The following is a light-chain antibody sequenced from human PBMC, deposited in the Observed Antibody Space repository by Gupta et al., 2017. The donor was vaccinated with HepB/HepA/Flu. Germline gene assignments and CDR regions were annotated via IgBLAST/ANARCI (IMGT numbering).Light chain of an antibody. CDR3: QVWDRLSDHVV. CDR1: DIGTKN. Sequence: SYVLTQSPSVSVAPGKTARITCGGNDIGTKNVHWYQQRPGQAPVLVIYDDRDRPSGNPERISGSNSGNTATLTISRVEAGDEADYYCQVWDRLSDHVVFGGGTKLTVL. CDR2: DDR. V-gene: IGLV3-21*03. J-gene: IGLJ2*01.